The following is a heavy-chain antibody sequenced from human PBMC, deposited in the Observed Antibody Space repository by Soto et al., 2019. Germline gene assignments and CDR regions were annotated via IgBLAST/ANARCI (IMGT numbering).Heavy chain of an antibody. CDR2: IWYDGSNK. CDR1: GFTFSSYG. J-gene: IGHJ4*02. Sequence: GGSLRLSCAASGFTFSSYGMHWVRQAPGKGLEWVAVIWYDGSNKYYADSVKGRFTISRDNSNNTLYLQMNSLRAEDTAVYYCARDITDYYDSSGYFDYWGQGTLVTVSS. CDR3: ARDITDYYDSSGYFDY. D-gene: IGHD3-22*01. V-gene: IGHV3-33*01.